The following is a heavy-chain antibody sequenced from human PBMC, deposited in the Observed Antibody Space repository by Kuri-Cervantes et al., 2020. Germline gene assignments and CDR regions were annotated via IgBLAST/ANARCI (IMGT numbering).Heavy chain of an antibody. CDR1: GYTFTSYG. Sequence: ASVKVSCKASGYTFTSYGISWVRQAPGQGLEWMGWISAYNGNTNYAQKLQGRVTMTTDTSTSTAYMELRSLRSDDTAVYYCAREYRDYDPAWFDPWGQGTLVTVSS. CDR2: ISAYNGNT. D-gene: IGHD4-17*01. V-gene: IGHV1-18*01. J-gene: IGHJ5*02. CDR3: AREYRDYDPAWFDP.